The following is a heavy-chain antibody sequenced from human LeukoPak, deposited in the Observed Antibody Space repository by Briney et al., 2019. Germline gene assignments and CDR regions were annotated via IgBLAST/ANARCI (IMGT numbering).Heavy chain of an antibody. V-gene: IGHV3-21*01. CDR1: GFTFSNYY. D-gene: IGHD6-19*01. CDR2: ISSGSSYI. J-gene: IGHJ4*02. CDR3: ATGVRGYNSALDY. Sequence: GGSLRLCCAASGFTFSNYYMKWVRQAPGKGLEWVSSISSGSSYIYYADSLKGRFTISRDNAKNSLYLQMNSLRAEDTAVYYCATGVRGYNSALDYWGQGTLVTVSP.